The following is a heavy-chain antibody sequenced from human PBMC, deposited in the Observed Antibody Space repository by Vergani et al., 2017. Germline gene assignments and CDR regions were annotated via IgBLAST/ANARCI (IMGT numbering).Heavy chain of an antibody. V-gene: IGHV4-4*02. Sequence: QVQLQESGPGLVKPSGTLSLTCAVSGGSLSSSNWWSWVRHPRGKGLEGIGEIYHSGSTNYNPSLKSRVTISVDKSKNQFSLKLSPVTAADTAVYYCAGLAAAGTLNWFDPWGQGTLVTVSS. D-gene: IGHD6-13*01. CDR3: AGLAAAGTLNWFDP. J-gene: IGHJ5*02. CDR1: GGSLSSSNW. CDR2: IYHSGST.